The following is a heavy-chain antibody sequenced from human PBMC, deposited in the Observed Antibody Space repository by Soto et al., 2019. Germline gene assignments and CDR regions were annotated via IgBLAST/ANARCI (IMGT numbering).Heavy chain of an antibody. V-gene: IGHV3-30*04. Sequence: QVQLVESGGGVVQPGRSLRLSCAVSGFTLNNYAVHWVRQAPGKGLEWVAVISYDGSNDYYSDSVRGRFTISRDTSKNTVYLQVNSVRAKDTAVYYCAREGVDDYVRNISGMDVWGRGTALTVSS. CDR2: ISYDGSND. CDR1: GFTLNNYA. J-gene: IGHJ6*02. D-gene: IGHD3-10*02. CDR3: AREGVDDYVRNISGMDV.